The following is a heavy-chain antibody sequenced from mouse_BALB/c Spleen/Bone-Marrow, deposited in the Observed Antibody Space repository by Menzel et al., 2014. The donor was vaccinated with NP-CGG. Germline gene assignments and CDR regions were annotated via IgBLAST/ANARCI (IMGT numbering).Heavy chain of an antibody. CDR2: ISSGGGST. CDR1: GFGFSSSD. D-gene: IGHD1-2*01. CDR3: ATHCYGLFDY. J-gene: IGHJ2*01. V-gene: IGHV5-12-1*01. Sequence: EEQVAESGGGLVKPGGSLKLSCAASGFGFSSSDMSWVRQTPEKRLEWVAYISSGGGSTYYPDTVKSRFTISRDNAKNSQCLQMSSMKSEDTAMYYWATHCYGLFDYWGQGTPLTVSS.